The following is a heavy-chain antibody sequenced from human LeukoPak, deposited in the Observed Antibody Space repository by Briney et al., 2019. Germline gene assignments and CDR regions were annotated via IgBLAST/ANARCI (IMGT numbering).Heavy chain of an antibody. CDR2: IYYSGST. CDR1: GGSISSYY. CDR3: ARGLGGWHFDY. V-gene: IGHV4-59*01. J-gene: IGHJ4*02. D-gene: IGHD6-19*01. Sequence: SETLSLTCTVSGGSISSYYWSWIRQPPGKGLEWVGYIYYSGSTNYNPSLKSRVTISVDTSKNQFSLKLSSVTAADTAVYYCARGLGGWHFDYWGQGTLVTVYS.